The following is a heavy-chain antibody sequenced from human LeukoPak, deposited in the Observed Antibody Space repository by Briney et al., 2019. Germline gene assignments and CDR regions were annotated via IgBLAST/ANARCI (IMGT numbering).Heavy chain of an antibody. CDR2: IIPIFGTA. Sequence: GASVKVSCKASGGTFSSCAISWVRQAPGQGLEWMGGIIPIFGTANYAQKFQGRVTITADKSTSTAYMELSSLRSEDTAVYYCARGRVSGSYYGWYFDLWGRGTLVTVSS. D-gene: IGHD1-26*01. J-gene: IGHJ2*01. CDR3: ARGRVSGSYYGWYFDL. V-gene: IGHV1-69*06. CDR1: GGTFSSCA.